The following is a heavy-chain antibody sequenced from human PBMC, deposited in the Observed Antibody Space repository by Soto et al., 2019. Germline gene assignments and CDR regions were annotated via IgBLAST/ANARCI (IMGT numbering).Heavy chain of an antibody. Sequence: GSLRLSCVASGLTFGSRAMSWVRQSPGEGLEWVSTITDTGGDAKYADSVRGRFAISRDNSKNTLYLQMSTLRAEDSAIYYCARAPVVTGMFDPWGQGTLVTVSS. CDR3: ARAPVVTGMFDP. CDR2: ITDTGGDA. D-gene: IGHD2-21*02. V-gene: IGHV3-23*01. J-gene: IGHJ5*02. CDR1: GLTFGSRA.